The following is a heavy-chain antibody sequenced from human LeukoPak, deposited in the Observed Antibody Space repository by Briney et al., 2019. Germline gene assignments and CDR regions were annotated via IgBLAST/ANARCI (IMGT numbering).Heavy chain of an antibody. Sequence: SETLSLTCTVSGGSISSGDYYWSWIRQPPGNGLEWIGYIYYSGSTYYNPSVKCRFTISVDTSKNQFSLKLSSVTAADTAVYYCARGPITMIAGPTYYFDYWGQGTLVTVSS. CDR2: IYYSGST. CDR3: ARGPITMIAGPTYYFDY. D-gene: IGHD3-22*01. V-gene: IGHV4-30-4*08. J-gene: IGHJ4*02. CDR1: GGSISSGDYY.